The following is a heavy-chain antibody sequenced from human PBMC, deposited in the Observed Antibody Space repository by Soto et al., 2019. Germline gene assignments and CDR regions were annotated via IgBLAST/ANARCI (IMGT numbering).Heavy chain of an antibody. CDR2: IYHSGST. CDR3: ARCYYGSGSYYNVGNWFDP. Sequence: PSETLSLTCAVSSGSISSSNWWSWVRQPPGKGLEWIGEIYHSGSTNYNPSLKSRVTISVDKSKNQFSLKLSSVTAADTAVYYCARCYYGSGSYYNVGNWFDPWGQGTLVTVSS. CDR1: SGSISSSNW. V-gene: IGHV4-4*02. D-gene: IGHD3-10*01. J-gene: IGHJ5*02.